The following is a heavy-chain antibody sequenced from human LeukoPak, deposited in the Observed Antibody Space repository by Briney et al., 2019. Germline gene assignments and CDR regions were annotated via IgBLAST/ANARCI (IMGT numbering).Heavy chain of an antibody. V-gene: IGHV4-31*03. D-gene: IGHD3-22*01. CDR1: GGSISSGGYY. CDR3: ARVGYYFWYYFDY. Sequence: PSQTLSLTCTVSGGSISSGGYYWSWIRQHPGKGLEWIGYIYYSGSTYYNPSLKSRVTISVDTSKDQFSLKLSSVTAADTAVYYCARVGYYFWYYFDYWGQGTLVTVSS. J-gene: IGHJ4*02. CDR2: IYYSGST.